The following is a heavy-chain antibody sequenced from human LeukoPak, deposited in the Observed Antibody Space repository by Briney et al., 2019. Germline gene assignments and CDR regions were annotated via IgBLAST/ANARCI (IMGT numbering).Heavy chain of an antibody. V-gene: IGHV4-61*02. Sequence: SETLSLTCTVSGPSISSGSYYWGWIRQPAGKGLEWIGRIYTSGSTNYNPSLKSRVTISVDTSKNQFSLKLSSVTAADTAVYYCARVGSKDYYDSSGYYYGAFDIWGQGTMVTVSS. D-gene: IGHD3-22*01. CDR1: GPSISSGSYY. CDR2: IYTSGST. CDR3: ARVGSKDYYDSSGYYYGAFDI. J-gene: IGHJ3*02.